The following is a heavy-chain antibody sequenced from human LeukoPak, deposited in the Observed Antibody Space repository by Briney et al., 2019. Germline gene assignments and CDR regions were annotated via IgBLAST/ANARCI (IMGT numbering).Heavy chain of an antibody. CDR2: IKRKTDGGAT. Sequence: GGSLRLSCAASGFTFSNAWMSWVRQAPGKGLEWVGQIKRKTDGGATDYGGPVKGRFTISRDDSKNTLYLQMNSLQSEDTAVYYCTTLYHFDPWGQGTLVTVSS. CDR3: TTLYHFDP. D-gene: IGHD3-16*02. V-gene: IGHV3-15*01. J-gene: IGHJ5*02. CDR1: GFTFSNAW.